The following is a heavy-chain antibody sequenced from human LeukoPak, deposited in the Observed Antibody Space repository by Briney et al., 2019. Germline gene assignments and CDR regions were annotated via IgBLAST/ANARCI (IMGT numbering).Heavy chain of an antibody. D-gene: IGHD3-10*01. J-gene: IGHJ3*02. CDR2: VYYSGST. V-gene: IGHV4-39*02. CDR3: ARDRGDDAFDI. Sequence: PSETLSLTCTVSGGSISSSSYYWGWIRQPPEKGLEWIGSVYYSGSTYNNPSLKSRVTISVDTSKNQFSLKLSSVTAADTAVYYCARDRGDDAFDIWGQGTMVTVSS. CDR1: GGSISSSSYY.